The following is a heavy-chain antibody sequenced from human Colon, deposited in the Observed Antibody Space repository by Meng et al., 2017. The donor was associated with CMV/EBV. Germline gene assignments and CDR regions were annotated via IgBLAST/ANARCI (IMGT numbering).Heavy chain of an antibody. V-gene: IGHV3-73*01. CDR2: IRSKANSYAT. CDR1: GFTFSGSA. D-gene: IGHD3-3*02. J-gene: IGHJ4*02. CDR3: AILAKPSFGY. Sequence: GESLKISCAASGFTFSGSAMHWVRQASGKGLEWVGRIRSKANSYATAYAASVKGRFTISRDDSKNTAYLQMNSLRAEDTAVYYCAILAKPSFGYWGQGTLVTVSS.